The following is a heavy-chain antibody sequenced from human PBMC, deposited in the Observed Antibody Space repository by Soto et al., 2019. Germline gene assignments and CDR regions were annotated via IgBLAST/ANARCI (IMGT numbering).Heavy chain of an antibody. CDR2: INPNSGGT. Sequence: ASVKVSCKASGYTFTGYYMHWVRQAPGQGLEWMGWINPNSGGTNYAQKFQGRVTMTRDTSISTAYMELSRLRSDDTAVYYCARLLAHVVVVAGGFDYWGRGTLVTVSS. D-gene: IGHD2-15*01. J-gene: IGHJ4*02. V-gene: IGHV1-2*02. CDR1: GYTFTGYY. CDR3: ARLLAHVVVVAGGFDY.